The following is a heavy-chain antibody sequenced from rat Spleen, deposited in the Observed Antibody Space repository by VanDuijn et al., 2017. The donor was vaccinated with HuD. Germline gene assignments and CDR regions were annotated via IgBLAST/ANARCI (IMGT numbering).Heavy chain of an antibody. CDR2: ISYDGSST. J-gene: IGHJ4*01. CDR3: ARREAAMGVMDA. Sequence: EVQLVESGGGLVQPGRSLKLSCAASGFTFSRSAMAWVCQAPTKGLAWVATISYDGSSTYYRNSVKGRYTISRDNAKSTLYLQMDSLRSEDTATYYGARREAAMGVMDAWGQGASVTVSS. CDR1: GFTFSRSA. D-gene: IGHD1-2*01. V-gene: IGHV5-29*01.